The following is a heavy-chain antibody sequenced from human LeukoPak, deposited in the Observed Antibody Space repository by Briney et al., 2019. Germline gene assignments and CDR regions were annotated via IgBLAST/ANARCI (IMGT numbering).Heavy chain of an antibody. Sequence: GGSLRLSWAASGFTFSSYAMSWVRQAPGKGLEWVSAISGSGGSTYYADSVKGRFTISRDNSKNTLYLQMNSLRAEDTAVYYCAKGKNILRYFDWLSDYWGQGTLVTVSS. D-gene: IGHD3-9*01. CDR1: GFTFSSYA. CDR3: AKGKNILRYFDWLSDY. J-gene: IGHJ4*02. V-gene: IGHV3-23*01. CDR2: ISGSGGST.